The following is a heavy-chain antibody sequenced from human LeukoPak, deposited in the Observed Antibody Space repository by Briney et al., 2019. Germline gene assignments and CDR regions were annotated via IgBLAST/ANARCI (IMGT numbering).Heavy chain of an antibody. CDR2: IYPGDSDT. D-gene: IGHD2-15*01. J-gene: IGHJ6*04. Sequence: GESLKISCKGSGYSFTTYWIAWVRQMPGKGLEWMGIIYPGDSDTRYSPSFQGQVTISADKSISTAFLQWSSLKASDAAMYYCARQQVAYYYYYGMDVWGKGTTVTVSS. CDR1: GYSFTTYW. V-gene: IGHV5-51*01. CDR3: ARQQVAYYYYYGMDV.